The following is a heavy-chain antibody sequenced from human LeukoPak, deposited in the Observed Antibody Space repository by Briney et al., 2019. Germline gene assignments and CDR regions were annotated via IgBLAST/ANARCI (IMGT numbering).Heavy chain of an antibody. J-gene: IGHJ6*04. V-gene: IGHV4-34*01. Sequence: SETLSLTCAVYGGSFSGYYWSWIRQPPGKGLEWIGEINHSGSTNYNPSLKRRVTISVDTSKNQFSLKLSSVTASDTAVYYCASSGACRSTSCPRTYGMDVWGKGTTVTVSS. CDR1: GGSFSGYY. D-gene: IGHD2-2*01. CDR2: INHSGST. CDR3: ASSGACRSTSCPRTYGMDV.